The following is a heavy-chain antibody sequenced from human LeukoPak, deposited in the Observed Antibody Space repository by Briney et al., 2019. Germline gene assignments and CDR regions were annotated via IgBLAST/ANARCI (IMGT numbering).Heavy chain of an antibody. CDR2: ISAYNRDK. CDR1: GYTYTNHG. D-gene: IGHD6-13*01. V-gene: IGHV1-18*04. CDR3: ARDPSNTSGWSPYFDY. Sequence: ASVTVSCKASGYTYTNHGITWVRQAPGQGLEWMGWISAYNRDKRYAQNFQGRVTLITESSTNTAYMELRSLRSDDTAIYYCARDPSNTSGWSPYFDYWGQGTLVTVSA. J-gene: IGHJ4*02.